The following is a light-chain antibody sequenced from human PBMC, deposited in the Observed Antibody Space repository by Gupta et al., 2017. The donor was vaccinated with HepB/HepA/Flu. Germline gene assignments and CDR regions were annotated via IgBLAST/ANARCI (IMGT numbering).Light chain of an antibody. CDR3: SSYAGSDNVV. V-gene: IGLV2-8*01. CDR2: EVY. J-gene: IGLJ2*01. Sequence: QSALTQPPSASGSPGQSVSISCTGTTRDVGGYNYVSWYQHHPGKAPKLMIFEVYHRPSGVPDRFSGSKSGNTASLTVAGLQAEDEADYYCSSYAGSDNVVFGGGTKLTVL. CDR1: TRDVGGYNY.